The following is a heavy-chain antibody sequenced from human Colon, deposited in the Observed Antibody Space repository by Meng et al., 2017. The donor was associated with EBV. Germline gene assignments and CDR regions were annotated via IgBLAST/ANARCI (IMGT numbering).Heavy chain of an antibody. D-gene: IGHD3-10*01. J-gene: IGHJ4*02. V-gene: IGHV3-66*01. CDR3: TGDSVSNPNLDY. Sequence: EVHLVEAGGGLGQPGGSLRLSCAASGFNVRDKYMSWVRQAPGKGLEWVCIIYRGDNTYYIDSVKDRFTVSRDNSKNTMYLQMNSLRVEDTAVYYCTGDSVSNPNLDYWGQGTLVTVSS. CDR2: IYRGDNT. CDR1: GFNVRDKY.